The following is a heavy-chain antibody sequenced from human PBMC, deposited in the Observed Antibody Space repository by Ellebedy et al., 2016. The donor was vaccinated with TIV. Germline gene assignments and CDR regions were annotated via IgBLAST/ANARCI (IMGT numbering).Heavy chain of an antibody. CDR3: ARPGAADAFDI. CDR2: IYYSGST. Sequence: GSLRLSCAVSGGSISSGGYSWSWIRQPPGKGLEWIGYIYYSGSTNYNPSLKSRVTISVDTSKNQFSLKLSSVTAADTAVYYCARPGAADAFDIWGQGTMVTVSS. J-gene: IGHJ3*02. CDR1: GGSISSGGYS. V-gene: IGHV4-61*08.